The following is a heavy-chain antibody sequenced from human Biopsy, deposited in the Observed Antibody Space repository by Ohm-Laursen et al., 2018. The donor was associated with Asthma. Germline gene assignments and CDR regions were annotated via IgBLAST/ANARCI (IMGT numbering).Heavy chain of an antibody. V-gene: IGHV1-18*01. J-gene: IGHJ4*02. D-gene: IGHD2-15*01. CDR1: GYTFSSFG. Sequence: SVKVSCKASGYTFSSFGIRWVRQAPGQGLDWMGWISAYNGDTDYAQKLQGRVTMTTDTSTSTAYMELRSLRSDDTAVYYCARRRGYCTGGSCYPDFDYGGQGTLVTVSS. CDR2: ISAYNGDT. CDR3: ARRRGYCTGGSCYPDFDY.